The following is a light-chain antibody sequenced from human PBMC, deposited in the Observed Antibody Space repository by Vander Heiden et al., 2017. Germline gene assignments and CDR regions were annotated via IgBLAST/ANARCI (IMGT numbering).Light chain of an antibody. J-gene: IGKJ4*01. Sequence: VMTQSPATLSVSPGERATLSCRASQSVGSDLAWYQQRPGQAPRLLIFGASNRATGIPARFSGGGSGTEFTLTISSPQSEDFAVYSCLQYNKWPRTFGGGTKVEIK. CDR3: LQYNKWPRT. CDR2: GAS. CDR1: QSVGSD. V-gene: IGKV3-15*01.